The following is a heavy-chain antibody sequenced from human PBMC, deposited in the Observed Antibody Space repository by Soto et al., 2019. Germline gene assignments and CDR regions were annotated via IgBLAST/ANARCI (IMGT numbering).Heavy chain of an antibody. Sequence: QVHLQESGPGLVKPSGTLSLTCGVSGGSINNGYWWTWVRQPPGKGLEWIGEKHHSGSTNYNLSLRSRVSISLDKSKSLFSLILSSVPAADTAVYYCAYSSGWWRVDMWGQGTTVTVSS. CDR3: AYSSGWWRVDM. CDR2: KHHSGST. V-gene: IGHV4-4*02. D-gene: IGHD6-19*01. CDR1: GGSINNGYW. J-gene: IGHJ6*02.